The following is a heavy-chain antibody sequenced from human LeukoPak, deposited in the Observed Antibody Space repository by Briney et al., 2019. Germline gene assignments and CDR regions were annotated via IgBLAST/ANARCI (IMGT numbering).Heavy chain of an antibody. D-gene: IGHD2-2*01. Sequence: PSETLSLTCAVYGGSFSGYYWSWIRQPPGKGLEWIGEINHSGSTNYNPSLKSRVTISVDTSKNQFSLKLSSVTAADTAVYYCAREVVVVVPAAREYRSYYYGMDVWGQGTTVTVSS. CDR1: GGSFSGYY. V-gene: IGHV4-34*01. J-gene: IGHJ6*02. CDR2: INHSGST. CDR3: AREVVVVVPAAREYRSYYYGMDV.